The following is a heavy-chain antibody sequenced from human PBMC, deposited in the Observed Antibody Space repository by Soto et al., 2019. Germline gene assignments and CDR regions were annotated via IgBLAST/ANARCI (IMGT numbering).Heavy chain of an antibody. CDR3: AKAGGGYTKWHFDS. V-gene: IGHV3-23*01. Sequence: EVQLLESGGGSVQPGGSLRLSCAASGFSFSGYAMAWVRQAPGKGLEWVSGISGSGATTYYADSVKGRCTISRDNSKNTLSLQVNRLSAVDTAVYYCAKAGGGYTKWHFDSWGHGSLVTVSS. D-gene: IGHD5-12*01. CDR2: ISGSGATT. J-gene: IGHJ4*01. CDR1: GFSFSGYA.